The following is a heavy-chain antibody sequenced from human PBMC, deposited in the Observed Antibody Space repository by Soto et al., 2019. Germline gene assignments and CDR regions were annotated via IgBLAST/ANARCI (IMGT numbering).Heavy chain of an antibody. J-gene: IGHJ3*02. CDR3: AGYSSYDLYAFDI. Sequence: QVQLQESGPGLVKPSQTLSLTCTVSGGSISSGDYYWSWIRQPPGKGLEWIGYIYYSGSTYYNPSLKSRVTISVDTSKNPFSLKLSSVTAADTAVYYCAGYSSYDLYAFDIWGQGTMVTVSS. D-gene: IGHD5-18*01. CDR1: GGSISSGDYY. CDR2: IYYSGST. V-gene: IGHV4-30-4*01.